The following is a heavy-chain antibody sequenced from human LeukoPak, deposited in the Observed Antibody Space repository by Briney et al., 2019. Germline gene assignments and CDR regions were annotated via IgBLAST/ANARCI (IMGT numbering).Heavy chain of an antibody. D-gene: IGHD3-10*01. Sequence: GGSLRLSCTISTFTFSTFWMTWVRQAPGKGLEWVANINQDGSAQWYVDSVKGRFTISRDNARNSLYLQMNSLRAEDTAVYYCARDALYYGTGSYGDYWGQGALVSVSS. CDR2: INQDGSAQ. V-gene: IGHV3-7*01. CDR3: ARDALYYGTGSYGDY. J-gene: IGHJ4*02. CDR1: TFTFSTFW.